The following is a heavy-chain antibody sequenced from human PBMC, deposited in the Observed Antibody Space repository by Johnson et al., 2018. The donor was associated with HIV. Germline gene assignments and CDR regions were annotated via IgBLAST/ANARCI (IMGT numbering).Heavy chain of an antibody. CDR1: GFTFSSYG. Sequence: QVQLVESGGGVVQPGRSLRLSCAASGFTFSSYGMHWVRQAPGKGLEWVAVIWYDGSNKYYADSVKGRFTISRDNSKNTLYLQMNSLIAEDTAVYYCARAEGEYDAFDIWGQGTMVTVSS. CDR2: IWYDGSNK. V-gene: IGHV3-30*19. D-gene: IGHD2/OR15-2a*01. CDR3: ARAEGEYDAFDI. J-gene: IGHJ3*02.